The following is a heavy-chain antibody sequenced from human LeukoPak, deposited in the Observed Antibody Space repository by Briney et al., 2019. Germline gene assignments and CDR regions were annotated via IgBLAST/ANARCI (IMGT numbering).Heavy chain of an antibody. CDR2: INHSGST. D-gene: IGHD2-2*03. CDR3: ARGSFGYCSSTSCYGGIRWFDP. V-gene: IGHV4-34*01. J-gene: IGHJ5*02. CDR1: GDSITSYY. Sequence: SETLSLTCSVSGDSITSYYWSWIRQPPGKGLEWIGEINHSGSTNYNPSLKSRVTISVDTSKNQFSLKLSSVTAADTAVYYCARGSFGYCSSTSCYGGIRWFDPWGQGTLVTVSS.